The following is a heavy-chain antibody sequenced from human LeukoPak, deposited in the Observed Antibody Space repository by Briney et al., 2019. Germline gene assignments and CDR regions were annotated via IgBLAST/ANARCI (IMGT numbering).Heavy chain of an antibody. D-gene: IGHD6-19*01. CDR3: ARRNRAVAGTYSYYYYYMDV. Sequence: GASVKVSCKASGYSFTSYGISWVRQAPGQGLEWMGWISVYNDNRKYAQNFQGRVTMTRDMSTSTVYMELSSLRSEDTAVYYCARRNRAVAGTYSYYYYYMDVWGKGTTVTVSS. J-gene: IGHJ6*03. CDR1: GYSFTSYG. CDR2: ISVYNDNR. V-gene: IGHV1-18*01.